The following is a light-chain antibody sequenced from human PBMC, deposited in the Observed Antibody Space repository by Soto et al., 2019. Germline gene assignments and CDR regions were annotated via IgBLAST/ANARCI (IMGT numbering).Light chain of an antibody. CDR3: QTWGTGIQV. CDR2: LNSDGSH. Sequence: QSVLTQSPSASASLGASVKLTCTLSSGHSSYAIAWHQQQPEKGTRYLMKLNSDGSHSKGDGIPDLFSGSSAGAERYLTISSLQSEDEADYYCQTWGTGIQVFGTGTKVTVL. J-gene: IGLJ1*01. V-gene: IGLV4-69*01. CDR1: SGHSSYA.